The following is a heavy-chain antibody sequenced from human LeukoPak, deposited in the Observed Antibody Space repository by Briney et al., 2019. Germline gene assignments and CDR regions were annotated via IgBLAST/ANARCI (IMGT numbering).Heavy chain of an antibody. CDR3: ARADFWSGYYTLDY. J-gene: IGHJ4*02. CDR2: INHSGST. D-gene: IGHD3-3*01. V-gene: IGHV4-34*01. Sequence: GEINHSGSTNYNPSLKSRVTISVYTSKNQFSLKLSSVTAADTAVYYCARADFWSGYYTLDYWGQGTLVTVSS.